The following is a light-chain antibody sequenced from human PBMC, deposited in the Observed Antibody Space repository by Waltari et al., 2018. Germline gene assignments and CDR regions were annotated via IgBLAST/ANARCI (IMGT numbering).Light chain of an antibody. J-gene: IGKJ1*01. CDR3: QQSYTQEWT. Sequence: DFQMTQPPSSLPASVGDRVIITCRASPNIRWHSNLYLQQPGKAPEVLIYAASTLQSGVAARFSGSGSGTDFTLTISSLQPEDFATYYCQQSYTQEWTFGQGTKVEV. CDR1: PNIRWH. CDR2: AAS. V-gene: IGKV1-39*01.